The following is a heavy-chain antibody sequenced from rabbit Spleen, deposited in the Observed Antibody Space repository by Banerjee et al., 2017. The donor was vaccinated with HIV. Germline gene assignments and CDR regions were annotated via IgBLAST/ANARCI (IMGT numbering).Heavy chain of an antibody. D-gene: IGHD4-1*01. V-gene: IGHV1S43*01. CDR3: ARGAYDSAWRAFNL. CDR1: GIDFRTYYN. Sequence: QSLEESGGGLVKPGGTLTLTCKASGIDFRTYYNMCWVRQAPGKGLELLACIYTTSGSTWYASWVNGRFTIARSTSLNTVDLKMTSLTAADTATYFCARGAYDSAWRAFNLWGPGTLVTVS. CDR2: IYTTSGST. J-gene: IGHJ4*01.